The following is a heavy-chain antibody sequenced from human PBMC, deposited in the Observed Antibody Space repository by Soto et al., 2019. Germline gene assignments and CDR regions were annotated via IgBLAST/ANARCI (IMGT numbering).Heavy chain of an antibody. Sequence: QITLKESGPTLVKPTQTLTLTCTFSGFSLSTSRVGVGWIRQPPGKALEWLAVIYWDDAKTYRPSLKSRLTITKETSKNQVALTTTNMDPVDTATYYCAHAYGGRSLYWGQGTLVTVSS. V-gene: IGHV2-5*02. CDR3: AHAYGGRSLY. J-gene: IGHJ4*02. CDR1: GFSLSTSRVG. D-gene: IGHD1-26*01. CDR2: IYWDDAK.